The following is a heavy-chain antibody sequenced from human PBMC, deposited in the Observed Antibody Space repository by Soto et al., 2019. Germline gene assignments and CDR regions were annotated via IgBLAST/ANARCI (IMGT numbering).Heavy chain of an antibody. Sequence: ESGGGVVQPGRSLRLSCAASGFTFSSYAMHWVRQAPGKGLEWVAVISYDGSNKYYADSVKGRFTISRDNSKNTLYLQMNSLRAEDTAVYYCARDTMVRGVIIPDAFDIWGQGTMVTVSS. CDR1: GFTFSSYA. D-gene: IGHD3-10*01. CDR3: ARDTMVRGVIIPDAFDI. V-gene: IGHV3-30-3*01. J-gene: IGHJ3*02. CDR2: ISYDGSNK.